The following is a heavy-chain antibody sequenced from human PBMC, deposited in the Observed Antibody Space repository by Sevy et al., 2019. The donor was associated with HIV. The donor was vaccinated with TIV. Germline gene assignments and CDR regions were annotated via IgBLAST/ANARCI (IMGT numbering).Heavy chain of an antibody. CDR2: ISTRGSTI. Sequence: GGSLRLSCEASGFIFSDSYMSWIRQAPGKGLEWISYISTRGSTIYYADSVKGRFTISRDNANNSLSLHLNSLRAEDAAIYYCARFVGDYFDFWGRGTLVTVSS. CDR1: GFIFSDSY. D-gene: IGHD4-17*01. CDR3: ARFVGDYFDF. J-gene: IGHJ4*02. V-gene: IGHV3-11*01.